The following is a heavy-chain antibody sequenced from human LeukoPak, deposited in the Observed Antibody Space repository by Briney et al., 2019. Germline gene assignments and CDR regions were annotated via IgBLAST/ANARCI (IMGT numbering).Heavy chain of an antibody. CDR3: AKGSRSLRFGEAGDY. CDR1: GFTFSSYG. V-gene: IGHV3-23*01. CDR2: VSGSGGTT. J-gene: IGHJ4*02. Sequence: GGSLRLSCAASGFTFSSYGMSWVRQAPGKGLEWVSSVSGSGGTTYYADSVKGRFTLSRDNSKNTLYLQMNSLRAEDTAVYYCAKGSRSLRFGEAGDYWGQGTLVTVSS. D-gene: IGHD3-10*01.